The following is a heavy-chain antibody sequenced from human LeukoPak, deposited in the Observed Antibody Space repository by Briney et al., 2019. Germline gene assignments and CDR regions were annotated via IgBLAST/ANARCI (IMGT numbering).Heavy chain of an antibody. J-gene: IGHJ3*02. CDR3: ARGRWGSGWYVGAFDI. D-gene: IGHD6-19*01. V-gene: IGHV7-4-1*02. CDR2: INTNTGNP. CDR1: GYTFTSYA. Sequence: ASVKVSCKASGYTFTSYAMNWVRQAPGQGLEWMGWINTNTGNPTYAQGFTGRFVFSLDTSVSTAYLQISSLKAEDTAVYYCARGRWGSGWYVGAFDIWGQGTMVTVSS.